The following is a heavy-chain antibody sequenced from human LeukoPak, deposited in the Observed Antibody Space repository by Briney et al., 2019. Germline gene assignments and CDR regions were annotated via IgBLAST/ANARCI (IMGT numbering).Heavy chain of an antibody. D-gene: IGHD3-22*01. CDR3: ARVIGHSSGFNY. CDR1: GGSISSYY. J-gene: IGHJ4*02. CDR2: IYYSGST. Sequence: SETLSLTCTVSGGSISSYYWSWIRQPPGKGPEWIGYIYYSGSTNYNPSLKSRVTISVDTSKNQFPLKLSSVTAADTAVYYCARVIGHSSGFNYWGQGALVTVSS. V-gene: IGHV4-59*01.